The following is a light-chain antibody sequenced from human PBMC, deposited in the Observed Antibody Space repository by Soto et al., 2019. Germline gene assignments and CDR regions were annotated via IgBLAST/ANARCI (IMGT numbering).Light chain of an antibody. CDR2: DVS. V-gene: IGLV2-14*01. CDR1: SSDVGGYNY. CDR3: SSYTSSSTRV. J-gene: IGLJ1*01. Sequence: QSALTQPVSVSGSPGQSITISCTGTSSDVGGYNYVSWYQQHPGKAPKLMIYDVSNRPSGVSNRFSGSKSGNTAYLTISGLQAEDEADYYCSSYTSSSTRVFGTGTKLTVL.